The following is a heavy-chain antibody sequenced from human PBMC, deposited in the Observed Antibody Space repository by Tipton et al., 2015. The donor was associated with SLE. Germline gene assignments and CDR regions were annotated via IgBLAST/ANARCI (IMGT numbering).Heavy chain of an antibody. CDR3: ARVSSSSSTEYYFDY. CDR1: TASISSYY. D-gene: IGHD6-6*01. Sequence: TLSLTCTVSTASISSYYWSWIRQPPGKGLEWIGYVHHSGTTNYNPSLKSRVTMSLDTSKRQFSLELSSVTAADTAVYYCARVSSSSSTEYYFDYWGQGTLVTVSS. V-gene: IGHV4-59*12. CDR2: VHHSGTT. J-gene: IGHJ4*02.